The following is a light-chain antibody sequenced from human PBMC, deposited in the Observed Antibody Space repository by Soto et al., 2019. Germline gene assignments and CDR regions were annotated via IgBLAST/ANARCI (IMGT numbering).Light chain of an antibody. CDR2: GAS. CDR3: LQYSSHSWT. CDR1: QSVSSSY. V-gene: IGKV3-20*01. J-gene: IGKJ1*01. Sequence: EIVMTQSPATLSVSPGERATLSCRASQSVSSSYLAWYQQKPGQAPRLLIYGASSRATGIPDRFSGSGSGTDFTLTISRLQPDDVATYYCLQYSSHSWTFGQGTKVDIK.